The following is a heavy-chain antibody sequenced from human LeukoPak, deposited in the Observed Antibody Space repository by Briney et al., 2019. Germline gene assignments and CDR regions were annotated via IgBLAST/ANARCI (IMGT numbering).Heavy chain of an antibody. D-gene: IGHD3-3*01. J-gene: IGHJ4*02. Sequence: ASVKVSCKASGYTFTSYGISWVRQAPGQGLEWMGWISAYNGNTNYAQKLQGRVTMTTDTSTSTAYMELRSLRSDDTAVYYCARSSAAFWGGRGVRPDFDYWGQGTLVTVSS. V-gene: IGHV1-18*01. CDR1: GYTFTSYG. CDR3: ARSSAAFWGGRGVRPDFDY. CDR2: ISAYNGNT.